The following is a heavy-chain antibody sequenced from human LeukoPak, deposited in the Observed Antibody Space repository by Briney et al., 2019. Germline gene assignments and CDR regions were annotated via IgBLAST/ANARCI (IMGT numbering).Heavy chain of an antibody. CDR3: GKCIATTGNPAYDF. CDR1: GFTFSSYA. CDR2: ISASDGDT. D-gene: IGHD6-13*01. Sequence: GGSLRLSCAASGFTFSSYAMSWVRQAPGKGLEWVSAISASDGDTYYADSVKGRFTISRDNSKSTLYLQVNSLRAEDTAVYYCGKCIATTGNPAYDFWGQGTLVTVSS. V-gene: IGHV3-23*01. J-gene: IGHJ4*02.